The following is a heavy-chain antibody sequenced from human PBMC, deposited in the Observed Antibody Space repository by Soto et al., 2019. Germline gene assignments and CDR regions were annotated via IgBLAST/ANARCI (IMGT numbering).Heavy chain of an antibody. CDR1: GYNFATSW. Sequence: EVQLVQSGAEVKKPGESLKISCQGSGYNFATSWLCWLRQMPGKGLWWVGIIYPRDSETRYSSSFQGQVTIAAAKSISTTYMQWSSLKASDTDIYYCVRHPVDKPIRWGQGTLVTVSS. CDR2: IYPRDSET. J-gene: IGHJ4*02. V-gene: IGHV5-51*01. CDR3: VRHPVDKPIR. D-gene: IGHD5-12*01.